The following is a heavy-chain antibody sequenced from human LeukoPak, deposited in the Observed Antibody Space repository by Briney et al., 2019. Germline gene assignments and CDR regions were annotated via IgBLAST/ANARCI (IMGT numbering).Heavy chain of an antibody. V-gene: IGHV3-53*01. CDR3: ARDPSGQWPYDAFDI. D-gene: IGHD6-19*01. J-gene: IGHJ3*02. CDR1: GFTVSSYY. CDR2: IYSGGST. Sequence: GSLRLSCAASGFTVSSYYMSWVRQAPGKGLEWVSVIYSGGSTYYADSVKGRFTISRDNSKNTLYLQMNSLRAEDTAVYYCARDPSGQWPYDAFDIWGQGTMVTVSS.